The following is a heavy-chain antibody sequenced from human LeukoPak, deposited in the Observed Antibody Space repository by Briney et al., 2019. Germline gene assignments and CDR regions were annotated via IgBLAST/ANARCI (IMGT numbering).Heavy chain of an antibody. CDR1: GFTFSTYT. V-gene: IGHV3-23*01. Sequence: PGGSLRLSCAASGFTFSTYTMPWVRQAPGGGLEWVSGISDNGGRTYYADSVKGRFAISRDDSKSTLYLQMNSLRGEDTAVYYCAKDFGRNLGGPGYWGRGTLVIVSS. CDR3: AKDFGRNLGGPGY. CDR2: ISDNGGRT. J-gene: IGHJ4*02. D-gene: IGHD1-14*01.